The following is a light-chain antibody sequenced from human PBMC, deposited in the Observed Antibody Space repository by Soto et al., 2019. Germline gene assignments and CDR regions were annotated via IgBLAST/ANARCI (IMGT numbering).Light chain of an antibody. J-gene: IGLJ1*01. CDR3: SSYAGSNNPYV. V-gene: IGLV2-8*01. CDR1: SSDVGGDNY. Sequence: QSALTQPPSASGSPGQSVTISCTGTSSDVGGDNYVSWYQQHPGKSPKLMIYEVSKRPSGVPDRFSGSKSGNTASLTVSGLQAEDDADYYCSSYAGSNNPYVFGTGTKLTVL. CDR2: EVS.